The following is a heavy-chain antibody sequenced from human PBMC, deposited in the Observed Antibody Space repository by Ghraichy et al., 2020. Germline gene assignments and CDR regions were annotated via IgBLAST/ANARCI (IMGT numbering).Heavy chain of an antibody. D-gene: IGHD1-26*01. CDR2: IYYSGST. CDR1: GGSITSNNYN. J-gene: IGHJ4*02. V-gene: IGHV4-39*02. CDR3: ARETIIVGATYSFDY. Sequence: SETLSLTCTVSGGSITSNNYNWGWIRQPPGKGLEWIGSIYYSGSTYYNPSLNSRVTISVDRSKNQFSLKLRSVTAADTAVYYCARETIIVGATYSFDYWGQGTLVPVSS.